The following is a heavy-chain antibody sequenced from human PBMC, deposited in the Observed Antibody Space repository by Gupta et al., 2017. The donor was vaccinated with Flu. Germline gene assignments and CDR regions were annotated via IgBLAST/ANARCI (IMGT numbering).Heavy chain of an antibody. D-gene: IGHD3-22*01. Sequence: QMQLQESGPGLVKPSDTLYLTCAVSGDSISTCSNCFWAWIRQPPGKGLEWIGSIYYSGSTYYNPSLKSRVTISVDTSKNQFSLNLSSVTAADTAVYYCARTFDTSGYHQYYFDYWGQGTLVTVSS. CDR3: ARTFDTSGYHQYYFDY. V-gene: IGHV4-39*01. J-gene: IGHJ4*02. CDR1: GDSISTCSNCF. CDR2: IYYSGST.